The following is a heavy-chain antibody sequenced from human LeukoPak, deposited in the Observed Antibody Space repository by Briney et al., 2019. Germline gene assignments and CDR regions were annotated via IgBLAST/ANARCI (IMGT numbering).Heavy chain of an antibody. CDR3: ARQGYGDYGGNYYGMDV. J-gene: IGHJ6*02. V-gene: IGHV4-39*01. D-gene: IGHD4-17*01. CDR2: SYYSGST. Sequence: SETLSLTCTVSGGSISSSSYYWGWIRQPPGKGLEYIGSSYYSGSTYYKPSLKSRVTISVDTSKNQVSLKLSSVTAADTAVYYCARQGYGDYGGNYYGMDVWGQGTTVTV. CDR1: GGSISSSSYY.